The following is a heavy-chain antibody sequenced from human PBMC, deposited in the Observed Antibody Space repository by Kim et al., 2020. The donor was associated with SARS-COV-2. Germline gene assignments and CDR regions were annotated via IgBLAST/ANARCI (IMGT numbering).Heavy chain of an antibody. D-gene: IGHD3-16*01. CDR3: ARGNGMITFGGARIGMDV. Sequence: KGRFTISRDNAKNSLYLQMNSLRAEDTAVYYCARGNGMITFGGARIGMDVWGQGTTVTVSS. V-gene: IGHV3-7*04. J-gene: IGHJ6*02.